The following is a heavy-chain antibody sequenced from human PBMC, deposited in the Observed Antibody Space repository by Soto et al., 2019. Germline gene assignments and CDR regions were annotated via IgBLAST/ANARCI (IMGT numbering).Heavy chain of an antibody. V-gene: IGHV3-74*01. CDR2: INNDGTST. CDR3: VRDTWATRLDY. J-gene: IGHJ4*02. CDR1: GFTFSSHW. D-gene: IGHD3-16*01. Sequence: EVHLLESGGGLVQPGGSLRLSCAASGFTFSSHWMHWVRPAPGQGLVWVSRINNDGTSTGYADSVRGRFTISRDNEKNTLYLQMNSLRAEDTAVYYCVRDTWATRLDYWGQGTLVTVSS.